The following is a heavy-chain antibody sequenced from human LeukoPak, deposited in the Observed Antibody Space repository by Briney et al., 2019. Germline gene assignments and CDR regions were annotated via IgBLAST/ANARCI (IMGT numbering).Heavy chain of an antibody. CDR2: IKQDGSEK. D-gene: IGHD1-26*01. CDR3: ARDGSDDPEWFDP. Sequence: GGSLRLSCAASGFTFSSYWMHWVRQAPGKGLEWVANIKQDGSEKYYVGSVKGRFTISRDNAKNSLYLQMNSLRAEDTAVYYCARDGSDDPEWFDPWGQGTLVTVSS. V-gene: IGHV3-7*01. CDR1: GFTFSSYW. J-gene: IGHJ5*02.